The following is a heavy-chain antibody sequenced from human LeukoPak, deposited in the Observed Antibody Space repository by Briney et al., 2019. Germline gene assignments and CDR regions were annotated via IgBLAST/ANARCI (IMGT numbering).Heavy chain of an antibody. V-gene: IGHV4-4*07. CDR1: GASSSGYY. J-gene: IGHJ3*02. CDR2: IDPTGST. Sequence: SETLSLTCSVSGASSSGYYCHWVRQSAGKGLEWIGRIDPTGSTNYNPSLESRDTMSVDTSKNQFSLRLTSVTAADTAVYYCARVLPHQYDSHDTLDIWGQGTMVTVSS. D-gene: IGHD3-22*01. CDR3: ARVLPHQYDSHDTLDI.